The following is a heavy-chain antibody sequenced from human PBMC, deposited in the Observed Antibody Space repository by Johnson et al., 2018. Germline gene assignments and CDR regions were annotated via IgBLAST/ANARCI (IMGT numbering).Heavy chain of an antibody. Sequence: EVQLLESGGGLVQPGGSLRVSRTASGFTFGENPMSWFRQAPGKGLEVVGFIRSRVYGGTPEYAASVKGRFTMSRGESKCIVYPQMSSLKTEDTDVCYCAGLADTPMAQVYYYYWDGWGQGTTVTVSS. CDR2: IRSRVYGGTP. CDR3: AGLADTPMAQVYYYYWDG. D-gene: IGHD5-18*01. J-gene: IGHJ6*03. V-gene: IGHV3-49*03. CDR1: GFTFGENP.